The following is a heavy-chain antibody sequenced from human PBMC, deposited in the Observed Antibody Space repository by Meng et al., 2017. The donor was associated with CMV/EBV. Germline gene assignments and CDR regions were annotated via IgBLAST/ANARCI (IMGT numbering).Heavy chain of an antibody. D-gene: IGHD3-3*01. CDR2: IYNSGST. Sequence: LRLSCTVSGGSISSGNYYWSWIRQHPGKGLEWIGYIYNSGSTYYNPSLKSRLTISVDTSENQFSLKLTSVTAADTAVYYCAREPHPLIAIFRVATQGYGMDVWGQGTTVTVSS. V-gene: IGHV4-31*03. CDR3: AREPHPLIAIFRVATQGYGMDV. J-gene: IGHJ6*02. CDR1: GGSISSGNYY.